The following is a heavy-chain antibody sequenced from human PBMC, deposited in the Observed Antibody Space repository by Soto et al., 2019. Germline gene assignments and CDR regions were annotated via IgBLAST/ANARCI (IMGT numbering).Heavy chain of an antibody. D-gene: IGHD3-9*01. CDR1: GGSFSGYY. J-gene: IGHJ6*02. CDR3: ARGPDPAYDILNGFYMNHSYGLDV. CDR2: INHSEST. Sequence: ETLSLTCAMHGGSFSGYYWSWIRQPPGKGLEWIGEINHSESTNYNPSLKSRLTISVDASKTQFSLKLTSVTAADTAVYYCARGPDPAYDILNGFYMNHSYGLDVWGQGTTVTVSS. V-gene: IGHV4-34*01.